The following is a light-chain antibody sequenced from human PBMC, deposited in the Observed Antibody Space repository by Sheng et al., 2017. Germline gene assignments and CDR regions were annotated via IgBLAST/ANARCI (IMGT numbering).Light chain of an antibody. CDR1: QSISSY. Sequence: DIQMTQSPSSLSASVGDRVTITCRASQSISSYLNWHQQKPGKAPKLLIYAASSLQSGVPSRFSGSGSGTDFTLTISSLQPEDFATYYCQQSYSTPLLTFGGGTEGGDQT. CDR3: QQSYSTPLLT. V-gene: IGKV1-39*01. CDR2: AAS. J-gene: IGKJ4*01.